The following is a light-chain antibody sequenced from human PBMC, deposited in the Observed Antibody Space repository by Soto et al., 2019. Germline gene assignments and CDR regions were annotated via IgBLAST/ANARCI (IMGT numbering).Light chain of an antibody. CDR2: DAS. V-gene: IGKV3-11*01. Sequence: EIVLTQSPATLSLSPGERATLSCRASQRVSNYLAWYQQKPGQAPRLLIYDASNRASGIPARFGGSGSGTDFTLTISSLEPEDFGVYYCQQRSSWPLFTFGPGTKVDIK. CDR3: QQRSSWPLFT. J-gene: IGKJ3*01. CDR1: QRVSNY.